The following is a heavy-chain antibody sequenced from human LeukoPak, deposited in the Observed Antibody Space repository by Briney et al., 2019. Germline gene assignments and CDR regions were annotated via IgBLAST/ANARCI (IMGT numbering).Heavy chain of an antibody. J-gene: IGHJ5*02. CDR3: ARDLHGSGRFYPSLVDP. D-gene: IGHD3-10*01. CDR2: IYTSGST. V-gene: IGHV4-4*07. Sequence: SETLSLTCTVSGGSISSYYWSWIRQPAGKGLEWIGRIYTSGSTNYNPSLKSRVTMSVDTSKNQFSLKLSSVTAADTAVYYCARDLHGSGRFYPSLVDPWGPGTLVTVSS. CDR1: GGSISSYY.